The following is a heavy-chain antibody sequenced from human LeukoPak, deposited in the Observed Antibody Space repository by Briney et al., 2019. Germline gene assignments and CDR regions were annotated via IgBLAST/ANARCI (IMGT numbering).Heavy chain of an antibody. V-gene: IGHV1-2*02. CDR3: ARAYYYDSSGYYGYNY. CDR1: GYTFTGYY. Sequence: GASVKVSCKASGYTFTGYYMHWVRQAPGQGLEWIGWINPNRGGTNYAQKFQGRVTMTRDTSISTAYMELSRLRSDDTAVYYCARAYYYDSSGYYGYNYWGQGTLVTVSS. CDR2: INPNRGGT. J-gene: IGHJ4*02. D-gene: IGHD3-22*01.